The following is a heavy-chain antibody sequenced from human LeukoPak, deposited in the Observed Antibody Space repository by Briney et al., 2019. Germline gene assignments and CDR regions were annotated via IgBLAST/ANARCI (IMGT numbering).Heavy chain of an antibody. CDR3: ARGEQWLNWFDP. V-gene: IGHV4-4*07. CDR1: GGSISSYY. D-gene: IGHD6-19*01. Sequence: SETLSLTCTVSGGSISSYYWSWIRQPAGKGLDWIGRIYTSGSTNYNPSLKSRVTMSVDTSKNQFSLKLSSVTAADTAVYYCARGEQWLNWFDPWGQGTLVTVSS. CDR2: IYTSGST. J-gene: IGHJ5*02.